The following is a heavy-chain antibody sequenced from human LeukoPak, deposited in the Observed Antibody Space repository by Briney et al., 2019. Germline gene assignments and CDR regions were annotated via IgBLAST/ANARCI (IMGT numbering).Heavy chain of an antibody. CDR2: ISYDGSNK. CDR1: GFTFSSYG. D-gene: IGHD4-17*01. CDR3: AKVPTVTHGAIFDY. Sequence: GGSLRLSCAASGFTFSSYGMHWVRQAPGKGLEWVAVISYDGSNKYYADSVKGRFTISRDNSKNTLYLQMNSLRAEDTAVYYCAKVPTVTHGAIFDYWGQGTLVTVSS. V-gene: IGHV3-30*18. J-gene: IGHJ4*02.